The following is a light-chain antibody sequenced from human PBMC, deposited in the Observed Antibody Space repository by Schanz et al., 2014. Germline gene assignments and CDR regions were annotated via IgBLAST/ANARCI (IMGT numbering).Light chain of an antibody. CDR3: WSYAGSYTWV. V-gene: IGLV1-44*01. J-gene: IGLJ3*02. Sequence: QSVLTQPPSASGTPGQRVTISCSGSSSNIGGNTVNWYQQLPGTAPKLLIYSNSQRPSGVPDRFFGSKSGTSASLAISGLQSEDEADYYCWSYAGSYTWVFGGGTKLTVL. CDR1: SSNIGGNT. CDR2: SNS.